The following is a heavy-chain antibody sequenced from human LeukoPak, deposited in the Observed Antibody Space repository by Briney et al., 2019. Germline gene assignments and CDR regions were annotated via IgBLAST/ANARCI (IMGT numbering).Heavy chain of an antibody. J-gene: IGHJ6*02. Sequence: GGSLRLSCAASGFTFSRYAMSWVRQAPGKGLEWVSAISDSGGSTYYADSVKGRFTISRDNSKNTLYLQMNSLRAEDTAVYYCAKDPGLFWSGSYGMDVWGQGTTVTVSS. CDR1: GFTFSRYA. CDR2: ISDSGGST. V-gene: IGHV3-23*01. CDR3: AKDPGLFWSGSYGMDV. D-gene: IGHD3-3*01.